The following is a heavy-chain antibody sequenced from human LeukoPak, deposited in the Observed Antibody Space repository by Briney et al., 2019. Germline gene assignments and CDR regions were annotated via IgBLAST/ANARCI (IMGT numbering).Heavy chain of an antibody. CDR1: GVTFSSYW. D-gene: IGHD3-10*01. Sequence: PGGSLRLSCAASGVTFSSYWMSWVRQAPGKGLEWVANIKEDGTEKYYVDSVKGRFTISRDNAKNTLYLQMNSLRAEDTAVYYCARVGDLITMVRGGEDDAFDIWGQGTMVTVSS. J-gene: IGHJ3*02. V-gene: IGHV3-7*01. CDR2: IKEDGTEK. CDR3: ARVGDLITMVRGGEDDAFDI.